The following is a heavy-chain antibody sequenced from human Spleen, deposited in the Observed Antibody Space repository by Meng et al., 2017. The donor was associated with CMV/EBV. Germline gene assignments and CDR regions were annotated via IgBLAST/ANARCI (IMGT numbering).Heavy chain of an antibody. CDR2: ISWDGGST. CDR3: AKDNFGGSLAFDY. CDR1: GFTFDDYT. Sequence: GESLKISCAASGFTFDDYTMHWVRQAPGKGLEWVSLISWDGGSTYYADSVKGRFTISRDNSKNSLYLQMNSLRTEDTALYYCAKDNFGGSLAFDYWSQGTLVTVSS. J-gene: IGHJ4*02. V-gene: IGHV3-43*01. D-gene: IGHD3-16*01.